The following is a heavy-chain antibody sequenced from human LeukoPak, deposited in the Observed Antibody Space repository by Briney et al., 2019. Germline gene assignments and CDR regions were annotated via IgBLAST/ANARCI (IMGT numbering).Heavy chain of an antibody. CDR1: GFTFSSYA. CDR2: ISYDGSNK. D-gene: IGHD6-13*01. Sequence: PGRSLRLSCAASGFTFSSYAMHWVRQAPGKGLEWVAVISYDGSNKYYADSVKGRFTISRDNSKNTLYLQMNSLRAEDTAVYYCVKDQWGAAAGTMGPGGYWGQGTLVTVSS. V-gene: IGHV3-30-3*01. J-gene: IGHJ4*02. CDR3: VKDQWGAAAGTMGPGGY.